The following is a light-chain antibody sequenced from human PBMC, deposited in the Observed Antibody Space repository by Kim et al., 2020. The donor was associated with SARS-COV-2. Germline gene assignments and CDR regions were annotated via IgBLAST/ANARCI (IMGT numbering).Light chain of an antibody. Sequence: SYELTQPPSVSVSPGQTAVITCSGHRLERKYVYWYQQKPGQSPLLVMSRDTKRPSGIPERFSGSTSGSTATLTISGTQAMDEADYYCQAWDNSVVFGGGT. CDR3: QAWDNSVV. J-gene: IGLJ2*01. CDR1: RLERKY. V-gene: IGLV3-1*01. CDR2: RDT.